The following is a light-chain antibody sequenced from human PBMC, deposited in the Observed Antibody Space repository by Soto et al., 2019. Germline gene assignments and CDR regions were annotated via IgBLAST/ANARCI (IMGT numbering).Light chain of an antibody. Sequence: QSALTQPASVSGSPGQSITISCTGTSSDVGGYNYVSWYQQHPGKAPKLMIYDVSNRPSGVSNRFSGSKSGNTASLTISGRQPEDEAAYYCSSYTSSSTLLYVFGTGTKVTVL. CDR3: SSYTSSSTLLYV. V-gene: IGLV2-14*01. CDR1: SSDVGGYNY. J-gene: IGLJ1*01. CDR2: DVS.